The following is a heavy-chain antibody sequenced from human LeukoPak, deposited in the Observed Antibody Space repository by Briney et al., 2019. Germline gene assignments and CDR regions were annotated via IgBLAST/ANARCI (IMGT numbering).Heavy chain of an antibody. D-gene: IGHD3-10*01. J-gene: IGHJ4*02. Sequence: SETLSLTCTVSGYSISTSYYWGWIRQPPGKGLEWIGSIYHSGNTYYNPSLKSRVTISVDTSKNRFSLKLSSVTAADTAVYYCARSYYGSGRYGPQFDYWGQGTLVTVSP. CDR1: GYSISTSYY. CDR3: ARSYYGSGRYGPQFDY. V-gene: IGHV4-38-2*02. CDR2: IYHSGNT.